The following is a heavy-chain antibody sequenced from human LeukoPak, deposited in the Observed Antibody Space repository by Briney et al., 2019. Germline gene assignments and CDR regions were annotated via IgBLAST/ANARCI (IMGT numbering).Heavy chain of an antibody. J-gene: IGHJ3*02. V-gene: IGHV5-51*01. CDR3: ARLLYYYDSSGYYYAPKAFDI. D-gene: IGHD3-22*01. CDR2: IYPGDSDT. Sequence: PGESLKISCKASGYTFTNYWIGWVRQMPGKGLEWMGIIYPGDSDTRYSPSFQGQVTISADKSITTAYLQWSSLKASDTAMYYCARLLYYYDSSGYYYAPKAFDIWGQGTMVTVSS. CDR1: GYTFTNYW.